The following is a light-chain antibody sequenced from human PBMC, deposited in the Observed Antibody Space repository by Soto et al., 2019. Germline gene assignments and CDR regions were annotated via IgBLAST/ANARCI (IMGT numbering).Light chain of an antibody. Sequence: VMTQSPGTLSVAPGERATLFCRASQSISSNLAWYQQKPGQAPRLLIYGASTRATDIPARFSGSGSGTEFTLTISSLQSEDFAVYYCQQYSNWPRTCGQGTKGDIK. CDR1: QSISSN. CDR3: QQYSNWPRT. J-gene: IGKJ1*01. CDR2: GAS. V-gene: IGKV3-15*01.